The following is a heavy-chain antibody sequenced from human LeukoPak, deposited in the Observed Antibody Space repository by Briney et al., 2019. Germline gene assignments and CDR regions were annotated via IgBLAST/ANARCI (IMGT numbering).Heavy chain of an antibody. CDR2: ISGSGGST. Sequence: GGSLRLSCAASGFTFSSYAMSWVRQAPGKGLEWDSAISGSGGSTYYADSVKGRFTISRDNSKNTLYLQMNSLRAEDTAVYYCAKDRENYDILTGYPSWFDPWGQGTLVTVSS. CDR1: GFTFSSYA. D-gene: IGHD3-9*01. J-gene: IGHJ5*02. V-gene: IGHV3-23*01. CDR3: AKDRENYDILTGYPSWFDP.